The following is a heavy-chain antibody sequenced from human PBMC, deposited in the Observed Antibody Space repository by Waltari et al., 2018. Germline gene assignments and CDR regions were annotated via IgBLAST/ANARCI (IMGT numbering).Heavy chain of an antibody. D-gene: IGHD5-12*01. CDR3: AGDRDGYNPLLWY. CDR1: GYSISSGYY. CDR2: IYHSGST. J-gene: IGHJ4*02. Sequence: QVQLQESGPGLVKPSETLSLTCAVSGYSISSGYYWGWIRQPPGKGLEWIGSIYHSGSTYYNPSLKSRVTISVDTSKNQFSLKLSSVTAADTAVYYCAGDRDGYNPLLWYWGQGTLVTVSS. V-gene: IGHV4-38-2*01.